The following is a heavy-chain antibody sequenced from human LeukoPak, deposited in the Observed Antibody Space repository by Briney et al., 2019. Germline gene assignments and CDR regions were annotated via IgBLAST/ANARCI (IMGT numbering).Heavy chain of an antibody. CDR1: GFTVSSNY. CDR3: ARRLGYCSGGSCYYFDY. J-gene: IGHJ4*02. CDR2: IYSGGST. V-gene: IGHV3-53*01. Sequence: GGSLRLSCAASGFTVSSNYMGWVRQAPGKGLEWVSVIYSGGSTYYADSVKGRFTISRDNSKNTLYLQMNSLRAEDTAVYYCARRLGYCSGGSCYYFDYWGQGTLVTVSS. D-gene: IGHD2-15*01.